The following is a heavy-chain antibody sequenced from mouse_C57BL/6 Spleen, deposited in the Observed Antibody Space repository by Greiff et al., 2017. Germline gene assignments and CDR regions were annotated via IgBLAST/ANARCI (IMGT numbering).Heavy chain of an antibody. CDR1: GYTFTSYW. CDR2: IDPSDSYT. V-gene: IGHV1-50*01. CDR3: ARWAGTSYYAMDY. Sequence: QVQLQQPGAELVKPGASVKLSCKASGYTFTSYWMQWVKQRPGQGLEWIGEIDPSDSYTNYKQKVKGKVTLYVDTSSSTAYMQLSSLTSEDSAVYYCARWAGTSYYAMDYWGQGTSVTVSS. J-gene: IGHJ4*01. D-gene: IGHD4-1*01.